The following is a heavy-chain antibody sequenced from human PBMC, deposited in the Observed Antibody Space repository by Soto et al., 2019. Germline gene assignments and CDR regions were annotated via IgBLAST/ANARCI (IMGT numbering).Heavy chain of an antibody. Sequence: QVQLVQSGAEVKKPGASVKVSCKASGYTFTSYGISWVRQAPGQGLEWMGWISAYNGNTNYAQKLQGRVTMTTDTTTSTAYMKLSSLRTDDKAVYYCERARGISSWRTNWCDPCCQGTMVTVSS. CDR2: ISAYNGNT. J-gene: IGHJ5*02. CDR3: ERARGISSWRTNWCDP. D-gene: IGHD6-13*01. CDR1: GYTFTSYG. V-gene: IGHV1-18*01.